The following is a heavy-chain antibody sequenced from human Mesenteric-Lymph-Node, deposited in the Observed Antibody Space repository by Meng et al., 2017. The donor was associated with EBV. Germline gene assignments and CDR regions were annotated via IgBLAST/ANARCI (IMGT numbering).Heavy chain of an antibody. J-gene: IGHJ4*02. V-gene: IGHV3-11*01. CDR1: GFSLRYFS. CDR2: LSAIGITI. CDR3: AMVGSGWTYHFDS. Sequence: ESGVALFQMLCSIRFFCSAIGFSLRYFSMTWNRQGPGRVLELVSYLSAIGITIHYAGSVSGRFTISRDNTKHALYLQMNSLRAEDTAAYYYAMVGSGWTYHFDSWGQGTLVTVSS. D-gene: IGHD6-19*01.